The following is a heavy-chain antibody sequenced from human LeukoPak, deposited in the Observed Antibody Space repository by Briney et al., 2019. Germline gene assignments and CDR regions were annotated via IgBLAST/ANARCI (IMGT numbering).Heavy chain of an antibody. CDR3: ARDRVASCSGGSCYSPREFDH. Sequence: SVKVSCKASGGTFSSYAISWVRQAPGQGLEWMGGIIPIFGTANYAQKFQGRVTITADESTSTAYMELSSLRSEDTAVYYCARDRVASCSGGSCYSPREFDHWGQGTLVTVSS. D-gene: IGHD2-15*01. CDR2: IIPIFGTA. V-gene: IGHV1-69*13. J-gene: IGHJ5*02. CDR1: GGTFSSYA.